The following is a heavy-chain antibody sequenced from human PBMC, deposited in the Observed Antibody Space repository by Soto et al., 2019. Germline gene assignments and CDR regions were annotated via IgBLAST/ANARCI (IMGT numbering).Heavy chain of an antibody. CDR1: GFTVSSNY. CDR2: IYSGGST. V-gene: IGHV3-66*01. CDR3: ARAPDIVVVPAAMKIAFEKALAFDI. Sequence: PGGSLRLSCAAAGFTVSSNYMSWVRQAPGKGLEWVSVIYSGGSTYYADSVKGRFTISRDNSRNTLYLQMNSLRAEDTAVYYCARAPDIVVVPAAMKIAFEKALAFDIWGQGTMVTVSS. D-gene: IGHD2-2*01. J-gene: IGHJ3*02.